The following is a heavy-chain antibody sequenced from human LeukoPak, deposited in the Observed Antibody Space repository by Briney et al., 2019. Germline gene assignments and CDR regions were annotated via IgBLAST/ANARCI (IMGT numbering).Heavy chain of an antibody. CDR1: GGSVSSGSYY. Sequence: SETLSLTCTVSGGSVSSGSYYWSWIRQPPGKGLEWIGYIYYSGSTNYNPSLKSRVTISVDTSKNQFSLKLSSVTAADTAVYYCARGLNSGWYVDYRGQGTTVTVSS. V-gene: IGHV4-61*01. CDR2: IYYSGST. J-gene: IGHJ4*03. CDR3: ARGLNSGWYVDY. D-gene: IGHD5-12*01.